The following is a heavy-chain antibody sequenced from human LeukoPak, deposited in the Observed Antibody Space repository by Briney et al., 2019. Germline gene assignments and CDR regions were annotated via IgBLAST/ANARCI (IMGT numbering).Heavy chain of an antibody. J-gene: IGHJ4*02. D-gene: IGHD4-11*01. CDR1: GGSVNSGTYY. Sequence: SETLSLTCTVSGGSVNSGTYYWNWIRQPPGKGLEWIEYIYYSGSTNYNPSLKSRVTISVDTSKNQFSLKLSSVTAADTAVYYCARDRVRGNSNPYFDYWGQGTLVTVSS. CDR3: ARDRVRGNSNPYFDY. CDR2: IYYSGST. V-gene: IGHV4-61*01.